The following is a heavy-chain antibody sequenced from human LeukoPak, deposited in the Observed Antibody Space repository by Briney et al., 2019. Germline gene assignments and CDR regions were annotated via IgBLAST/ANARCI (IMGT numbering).Heavy chain of an antibody. Sequence: SETLSLICTVSGGSISTYYWSWIRQPPGKGLEWIGYIYYSGSTNYNPSLKSRVTISLDTSKNQFSLKLNSVTAADTAMYYCARSFSPNYYDLLDYWGQGTLVTVSS. J-gene: IGHJ4*02. CDR3: ARSFSPNYYDLLDY. V-gene: IGHV4-59*01. CDR1: GGSISTYY. D-gene: IGHD3-22*01. CDR2: IYYSGST.